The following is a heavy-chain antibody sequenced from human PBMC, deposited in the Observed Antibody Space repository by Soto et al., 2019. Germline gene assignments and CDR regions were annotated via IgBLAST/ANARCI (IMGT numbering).Heavy chain of an antibody. V-gene: IGHV1-18*01. CDR1: GYTFTSYG. J-gene: IGHJ5*02. D-gene: IGHD3-3*01. Sequence: QVQLVQSGAEVKKPGASVKVSCKASGYTFTSYGISWVRQAPGQGLEWMGWISAYNGNTNYAQKLQGRVTMTTDTSTSTAYMELRSLRSDVTAVYYCARDGEAGNYDFWSGYYTDGGAHWFDPWSQGTLLTVSS. CDR2: ISAYNGNT. CDR3: ARDGEAGNYDFWSGYYTDGGAHWFDP.